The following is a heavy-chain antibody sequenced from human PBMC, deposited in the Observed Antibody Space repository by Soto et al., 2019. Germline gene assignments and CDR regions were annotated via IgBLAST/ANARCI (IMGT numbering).Heavy chain of an antibody. CDR2: VYYSGSS. J-gene: IGHJ5*02. V-gene: IGHV4-30-4*01. CDR1: GDSISGGASF. Sequence: PSETLSLTCTVSGDSISGGASFWSWIRQPPGKGLEWLANVYYSGSSYYNPSLKSRLTISVDTTKNQFSLQLKSMTAADTAVYYCAKLSCTSSTCYLPGWFDPWGQGTLVPVS. D-gene: IGHD2-2*01. CDR3: AKLSCTSSTCYLPGWFDP.